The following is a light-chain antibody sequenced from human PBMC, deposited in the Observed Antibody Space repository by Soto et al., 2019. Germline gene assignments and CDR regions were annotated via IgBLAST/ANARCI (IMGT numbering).Light chain of an antibody. CDR3: QQRSNWPIT. CDR2: DAS. Sequence: EIGLTQSPATLSLSPGERATLPCRASQSVSSYLAWYQQKPGQAPRLLIYDASNRSTGIPARFSGSGSGTDFSLTISSLEPEDFAVYYCQQRSNWPITSGQGTRLEIK. J-gene: IGKJ5*01. CDR1: QSVSSY. V-gene: IGKV3-11*01.